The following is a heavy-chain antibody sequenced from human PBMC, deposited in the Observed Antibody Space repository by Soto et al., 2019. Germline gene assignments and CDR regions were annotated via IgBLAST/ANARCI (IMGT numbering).Heavy chain of an antibody. Sequence: TVLSLRVSCAAAGVTFSSYAMHRVRQAPGKGLEWVAVISYDGSNKYYADSVKGRFTISRDNSKNTLYLQMNSLRAEDTAVYYCARDPPRLPTLDYWGQGTLVTVSS. J-gene: IGHJ4*02. V-gene: IGHV3-30-3*01. CDR2: ISYDGSNK. CDR1: GVTFSSYA. D-gene: IGHD2-15*01. CDR3: ARDPPRLPTLDY.